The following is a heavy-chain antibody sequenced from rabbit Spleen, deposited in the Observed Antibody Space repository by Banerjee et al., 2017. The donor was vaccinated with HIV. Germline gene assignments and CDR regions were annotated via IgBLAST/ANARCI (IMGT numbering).Heavy chain of an antibody. J-gene: IGHJ6*01. Sequence: QSLEESGGGLVQPEGSVTLTCIASGFSFSRSYYMCWVRQAPGKGLEWIGCIYTGGSGSTAYASWAKGRFTVSKTSSATVTLQLNSLTAADTATYFCARGSATMTMVITGYCLSLWGQGTLVTVS. CDR2: IYTGGSGST. CDR1: GFSFSRSYY. V-gene: IGHV1S40*01. D-gene: IGHD2-1*01. CDR3: ARGSATMTMVITGYCLSL.